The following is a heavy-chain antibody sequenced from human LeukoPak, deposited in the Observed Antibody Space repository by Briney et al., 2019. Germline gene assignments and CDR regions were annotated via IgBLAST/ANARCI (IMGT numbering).Heavy chain of an antibody. CDR1: GGSISSYY. D-gene: IGHD1-14*01. J-gene: IGHJ4*02. CDR2: IYYSGST. V-gene: IGHV4-59*01. CDR3: ARRVNREIDY. Sequence: SETLSLTCTVSGGSISSYYWSWIRQPPGKGLEWIGYIYYSGSTNYNPSLKSRVTISVDTSKNQFSLKLSSVTAADTAVYYCARRVNREIDYWGQGTLVTVSS.